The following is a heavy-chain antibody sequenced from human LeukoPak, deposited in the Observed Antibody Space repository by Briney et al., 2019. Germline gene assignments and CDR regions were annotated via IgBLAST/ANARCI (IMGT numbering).Heavy chain of an antibody. CDR1: GYTLTELS. CDR3: AKDPHGWLSALVYDY. CDR2: FDPEDGET. V-gene: IGHV1-24*01. J-gene: IGHJ4*02. Sequence: ASVKVSCKVSGYTLTELSMHWVRQAPGKGLEWMGGFDPEDGETIYAQKFQGRVTMTEDTSTDTAYMELSSLRSEDTAVYYCAKDPHGWLSALVYDYWGQGTLVTVSS. D-gene: IGHD3-22*01.